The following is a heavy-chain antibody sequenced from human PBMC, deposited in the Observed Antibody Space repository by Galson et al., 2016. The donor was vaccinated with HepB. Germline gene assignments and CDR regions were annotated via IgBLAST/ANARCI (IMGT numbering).Heavy chain of an antibody. D-gene: IGHD2-15*01. Sequence: ETLSLTCAVYGGSFNGYFWGWIRQPPGKGLEWIGEINLSGRMSYNSSLKSQVSISVDTSKNQFPLHLKSVTAADTAGYYCARVSCSGSHCYAFFDYWGQGTLVTVSS. CDR3: ARVSCSGSHCYAFFDY. V-gene: IGHV4-34*01. J-gene: IGHJ4*02. CDR2: INLSGRM. CDR1: GGSFNGYF.